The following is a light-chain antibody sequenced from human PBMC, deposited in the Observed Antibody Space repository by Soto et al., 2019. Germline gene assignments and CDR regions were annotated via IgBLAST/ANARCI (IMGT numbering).Light chain of an antibody. CDR1: QSISSY. V-gene: IGKV1-39*01. J-gene: IGKJ1*01. Sequence: DIQMTQSPSSLSASVGDRVTITCRASQSISSYLNWYQQKPGKAPKLLIYAASSLQSGVPSRFSGSGSGTDCTLTISSLQPEDFATYYCQQSGTFGQGTKVDIK. CDR3: QQSGT. CDR2: AAS.